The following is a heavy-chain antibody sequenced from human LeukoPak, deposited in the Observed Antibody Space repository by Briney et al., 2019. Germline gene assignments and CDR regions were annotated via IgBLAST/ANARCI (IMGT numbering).Heavy chain of an antibody. V-gene: IGHV3-21*01. D-gene: IGHD6-13*01. CDR2: ISSSSGYI. J-gene: IGHJ4*02. Sequence: GGSLRLSCAASGFTFSSYSMNWVRQAPGKGLEWVSSISSSSGYIYYADSVKGRFTISRDNAKNSLYLQMNSLRAEDTAVYYCARAIAAAGTGGYWGQGTLVTVSS. CDR1: GFTFSSYS. CDR3: ARAIAAAGTGGY.